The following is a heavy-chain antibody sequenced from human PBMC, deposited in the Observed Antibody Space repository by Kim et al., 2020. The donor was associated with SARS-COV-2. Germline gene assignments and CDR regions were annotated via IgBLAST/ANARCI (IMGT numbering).Heavy chain of an antibody. Sequence: GGSLRLSCAASGFTFSHYGMHWVRQAPGKGLEWVTVISYDGTNEWYADSVKGRFAISRDNSKNTLYLQMNSLRDEDTAVYYCAKDRLVYSGIPRGMDVWGQGTTVTVS. CDR1: GFTFSHYG. CDR3: AKDRLVYSGIPRGMDV. V-gene: IGHV3-30*18. CDR2: ISYDGTNE. J-gene: IGHJ6*02. D-gene: IGHD5-18*01.